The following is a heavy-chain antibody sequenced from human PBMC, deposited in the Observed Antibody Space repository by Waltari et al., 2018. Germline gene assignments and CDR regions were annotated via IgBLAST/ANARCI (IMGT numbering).Heavy chain of an antibody. CDR2: ISWNSNNI. V-gene: IGHV3-9*01. CDR3: VRDAFGNTIGGVFDY. Sequence: EVQLVESGGGLVQPGKSLRLSCVASGFMFVDSAMHWVGQVPGKGLEWLSGISWNSNNIVYADSVKGRFTISRDNAENSLYLLMNNLRAEDTALYYCVRDAFGNTIGGVFDYWGQGTLLTVSS. D-gene: IGHD3-3*01. CDR1: GFMFVDSA. J-gene: IGHJ4*02.